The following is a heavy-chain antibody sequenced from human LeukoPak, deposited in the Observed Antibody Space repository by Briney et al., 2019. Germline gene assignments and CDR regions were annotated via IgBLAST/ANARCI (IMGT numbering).Heavy chain of an antibody. J-gene: IGHJ6*02. CDR1: LGSITSRCLY. Sequence: TLSLTCTVSLGSITSRCLYWSWLRQHPGKGLECVGYIYYSGSTYYNPSCKGRVIISADTSKNQFSLNLSSVTAADTAVYYCARDADDYYGAGSYSCGIDVWGQGPTVTVSS. CDR3: ARDADDYYGAGSYSCGIDV. CDR2: IYYSGST. D-gene: IGHD3-10*01. V-gene: IGHV4-31*03.